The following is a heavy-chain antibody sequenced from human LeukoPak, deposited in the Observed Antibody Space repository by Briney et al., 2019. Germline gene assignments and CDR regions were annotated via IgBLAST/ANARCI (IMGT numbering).Heavy chain of an antibody. CDR1: GFTFSNYA. V-gene: IGHV3-30*04. CDR3: ARESFAARWD. J-gene: IGHJ4*02. D-gene: IGHD6-6*01. Sequence: GRSLRLSCEASGFTFSNYAMHWVRQAPGKGLEWVAVTSYDGSNKYYADSMKGRFTISRDNSKNTLYLQVNSLRAEDTAVYYCARESFAARWDWGQGTLVTVSS. CDR2: TSYDGSNK.